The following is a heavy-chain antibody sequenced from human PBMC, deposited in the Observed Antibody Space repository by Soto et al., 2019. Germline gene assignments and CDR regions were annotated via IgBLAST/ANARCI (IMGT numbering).Heavy chain of an antibody. CDR3: AKTANGWFSAFDI. D-gene: IGHD6-19*01. J-gene: IGHJ3*02. Sequence: EVQLLESGGGLVQPGESLRLSCAASGFTFSSYAMSWVRQAPGKGLEWVSAISGSGGTTYYADSVKGRFTFSRDNSKNTLYLQMNSLRAEDTAVYYCAKTANGWFSAFDIWGQGTMVIVSS. CDR1: GFTFSSYA. V-gene: IGHV3-23*01. CDR2: ISGSGGTT.